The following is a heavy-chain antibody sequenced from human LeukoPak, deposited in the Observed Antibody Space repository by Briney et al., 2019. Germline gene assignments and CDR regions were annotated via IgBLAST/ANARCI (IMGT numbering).Heavy chain of an antibody. V-gene: IGHV4-4*02. Sequence: PSETLSLTCDVSGGSVTSTNWWTWVRQPPGKGLEWIGEVHLDGRTNYNPSLKSRLIMSVDLPGNHISLKLTSVTAADTAVYYCPRKGGFFRPLDYPGQGNLVNGSS. CDR1: GGSVTSTNW. CDR3: PRKGGFFRPLDY. D-gene: IGHD3-16*01. CDR2: VHLDGRT. J-gene: IGHJ4*02.